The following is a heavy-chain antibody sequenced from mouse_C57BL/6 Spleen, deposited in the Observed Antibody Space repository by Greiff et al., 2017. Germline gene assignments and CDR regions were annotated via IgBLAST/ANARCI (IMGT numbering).Heavy chain of an antibody. CDR3: ARLGTYAMDY. CDR1: GYTFTSYW. D-gene: IGHD4-1*01. Sequence: QVQLKESGAELVKPGASVKMSCKASGYTFTSYWITWVKQRPGQGLEWIGDIYPGSGSTNYNEKFKSKATLTVDTSSSTAYMQLSSLTSEDSAVYYCARLGTYAMDYWGQGTSVTVSS. J-gene: IGHJ4*01. V-gene: IGHV1-55*01. CDR2: IYPGSGST.